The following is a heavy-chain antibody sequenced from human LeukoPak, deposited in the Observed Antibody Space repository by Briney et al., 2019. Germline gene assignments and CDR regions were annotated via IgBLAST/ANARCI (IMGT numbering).Heavy chain of an antibody. CDR3: ASPRPLEMATMRPERAFDI. CDR1: GGSISSYY. Sequence: SETLSLTCTVSGGSISSYYWSWIRQPPGKGLEWIGYIYYSGSTNYNPSLKSRVTISVDTSKNQFSLKLSSVTAADTAVYYCASPRPLEMATMRPERAFDIWGQGTMVTVSS. V-gene: IGHV4-59*01. D-gene: IGHD5-24*01. CDR2: IYYSGST. J-gene: IGHJ3*02.